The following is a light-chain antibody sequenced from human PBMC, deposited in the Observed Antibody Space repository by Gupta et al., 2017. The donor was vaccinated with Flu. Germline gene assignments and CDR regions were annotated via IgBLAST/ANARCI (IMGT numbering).Light chain of an antibody. V-gene: IGLV1-40*01. CDR1: SSTIGACPD. J-gene: IGLJ1*01. CDR2: DDT. CDR3: QSYDTRLNGYV. Sequence: QSVLTQTPSVSGAQGHRVTFPCTVGSSTIGACPDLHWYQHLPGKAPKLLIHDDTYRASGVPDRFSGSKSATSATLAITGLQADDEADYYCQSYDTRLNGYVFGSGTKVTVL.